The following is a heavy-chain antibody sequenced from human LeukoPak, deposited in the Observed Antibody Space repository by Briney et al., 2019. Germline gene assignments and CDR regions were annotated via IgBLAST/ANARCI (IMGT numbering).Heavy chain of an antibody. J-gene: IGHJ5*02. CDR1: GYTFTSYD. V-gene: IGHV1-8*01. CDR3: ARVAQWLAFDNWFDP. Sequence: ASVKVSCKASGYTFTSYDINWVRQATGQGLEWMGWMNPNSGNTGYAQKFQGRVTMTRNTSISTAYMELSSLRSEDTAVYYCARVAQWLAFDNWFDPWGQGTLVTVSS. CDR2: MNPNSGNT. D-gene: IGHD6-19*01.